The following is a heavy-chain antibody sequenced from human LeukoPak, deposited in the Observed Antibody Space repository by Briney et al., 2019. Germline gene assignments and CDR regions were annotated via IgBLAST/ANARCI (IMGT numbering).Heavy chain of an antibody. CDR3: ATLQDSSVTFDY. CDR1: GYTLTELS. D-gene: IGHD6-25*01. CDR2: FDPEDGET. V-gene: IGHV1-24*01. J-gene: IGHJ4*02. Sequence: ASVKVSCKVSGYTLTELSMHWVRQAPGKGLEWMGGFDPEDGETIYAQKFQGRVTMTEDTSTDTAYMELSSLRSEDTAVYYCATLQDSSVTFDYWGQGTLVTVSS.